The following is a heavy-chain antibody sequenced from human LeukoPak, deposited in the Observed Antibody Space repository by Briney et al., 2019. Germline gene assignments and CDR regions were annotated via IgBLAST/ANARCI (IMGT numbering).Heavy chain of an antibody. D-gene: IGHD3-10*01. V-gene: IGHV1-3*03. J-gene: IGHJ2*01. Sequence: GASVKVSCKASGYTFTSYAMHWVRQAPGQRLEWMGWINAGNGNTKYSQEFQGRVTITRDTSASTAYMELSSLRSEDVAVYYCARATVGFGTTYFDLWGRGTLVTVSS. CDR1: GYTFTSYA. CDR2: INAGNGNT. CDR3: ARATVGFGTTYFDL.